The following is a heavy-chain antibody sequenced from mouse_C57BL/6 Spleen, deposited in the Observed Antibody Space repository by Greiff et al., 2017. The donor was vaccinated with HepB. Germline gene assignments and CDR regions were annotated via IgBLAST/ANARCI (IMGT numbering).Heavy chain of an antibody. J-gene: IGHJ4*01. CDR1: GYTFTSYW. V-gene: IGHV1-55*01. Sequence: QVQLQQPGAELVKPGASVKMSCKASGYTFTSYWITWVKQRPGQGLEWIGDIYPGSGSTHYNEKFKSKATLTVDTSSSTAYMQLSSLTSEDSAVYYCARRRITTMVNYAMDYWGQGTSVTVSS. CDR3: ARRRITTMVNYAMDY. CDR2: IYPGSGST. D-gene: IGHD2-4*01.